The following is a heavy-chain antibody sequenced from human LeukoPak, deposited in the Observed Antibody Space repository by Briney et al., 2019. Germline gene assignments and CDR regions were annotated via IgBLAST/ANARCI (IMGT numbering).Heavy chain of an antibody. D-gene: IGHD5-12*01. Sequence: SETLSLTCAVYGGSFIGYYWDWIRQPPGKGLEWIGNIYDSGSTHYNPSLESRVTISVDTSKNQFSLKLNSVTAADTAVYYCATHSRAGSGGSENAFEIWGQGTMVTVYS. J-gene: IGHJ3*02. CDR2: IYDSGST. CDR1: GGSFIGYY. CDR3: ATHSRAGSGGSENAFEI. V-gene: IGHV4-34*01.